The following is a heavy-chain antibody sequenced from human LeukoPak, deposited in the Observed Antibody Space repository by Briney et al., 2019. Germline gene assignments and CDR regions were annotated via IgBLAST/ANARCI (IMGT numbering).Heavy chain of an antibody. V-gene: IGHV1-69*04. CDR3: ARGLSSGWSGIDY. CDR1: GGTFSSYA. D-gene: IGHD6-19*01. J-gene: IGHJ4*02. CDR2: IIPILGIA. Sequence: GASVKVSCKASGGTFSSYAISWVRQAPGQGLEWMGRIIPILGIANYAQKFQGRVMITADKSTSTAYMELSSLRSEDTAVYYCARGLSSGWSGIDYWGQGTLVTVSS.